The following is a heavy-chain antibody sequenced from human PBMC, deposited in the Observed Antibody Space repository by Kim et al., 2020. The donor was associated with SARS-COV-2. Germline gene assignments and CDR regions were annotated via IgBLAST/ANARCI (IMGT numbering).Heavy chain of an antibody. CDR2: ISPYYGNT. D-gene: IGHD2-15*01. CDR3: ARVRITKPNCSGASCYFDY. V-gene: IGHV1-18*01. Sequence: ASVKVSCKASGYTFTNYGISWVRQAPGQGLEWMGWISPYYGNTNYAQKLQGRVTMTTDTSTSTAYMELRSLRSDDTAVYYCARVRITKPNCSGASCYFDYWGQGTLVSLSS. J-gene: IGHJ4*03. CDR1: GYTFTNYG.